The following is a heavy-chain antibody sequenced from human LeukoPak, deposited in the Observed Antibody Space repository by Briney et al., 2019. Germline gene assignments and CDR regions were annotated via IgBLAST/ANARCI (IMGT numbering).Heavy chain of an antibody. CDR1: GGSFSGYY. V-gene: IGHV4-34*01. D-gene: IGHD2-2*01. CDR2: INHSGST. Sequence: SETLSLTCAVYGGSFSGYYWSWIRQRPGKGLEWIGEINHSGSTNYNPSLKSRVTISVDTSKNQFSLKLSSVTAADTAVYYCARGTIVVVRAAIFPKPRFDPWGQGTLVTVSS. CDR3: ARGTIVVVRAAIFPKPRFDP. J-gene: IGHJ5*02.